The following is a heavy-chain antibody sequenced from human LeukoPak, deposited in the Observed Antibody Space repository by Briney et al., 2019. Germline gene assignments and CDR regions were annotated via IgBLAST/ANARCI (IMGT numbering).Heavy chain of an antibody. J-gene: IGHJ5*02. CDR1: GSTFTGYY. V-gene: IGHV1-2*02. CDR3: ARDPREGVVVPAASFDP. D-gene: IGHD2-2*01. Sequence: ASVTLSCKVYGSTFTGYYMHWVRQAPGHGLEWMGWINPKRGGTNYAQKFQGRVTMTRDTSISTAYMKLSRLRSDDTAVYYCARDPREGVVVPAASFDPWGQGTLVTVSS. CDR2: INPKRGGT.